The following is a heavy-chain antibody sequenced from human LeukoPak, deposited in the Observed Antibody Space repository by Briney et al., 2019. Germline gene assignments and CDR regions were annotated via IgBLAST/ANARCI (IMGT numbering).Heavy chain of an antibody. V-gene: IGHV3-30*02. D-gene: IGHD2-2*01. J-gene: IGHJ4*02. CDR3: ARVRIVVVPAASYYFDY. Sequence: PGGSLRLSCAASGFTFSSYGMHWVRQAPGKGLEWVAFIRYDGSNKYYADSVKGRFTISRDNSKNTLYLQMNSLRAEDTAVYYCARVRIVVVPAASYYFDYWGQGTLVTVSS. CDR2: IRYDGSNK. CDR1: GFTFSSYG.